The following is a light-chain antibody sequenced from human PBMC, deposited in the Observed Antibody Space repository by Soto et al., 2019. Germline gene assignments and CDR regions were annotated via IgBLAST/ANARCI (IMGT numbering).Light chain of an antibody. J-gene: IGLJ1*01. CDR1: SSNIGAGSD. CDR2: SNN. CDR3: QYYDTSLSGFYV. Sequence: QSVLTQPPAVSGAPGQRVTISCTGSSSNIGAGSDVHWYQQLPGTAPKLLNYSNNNRPSGVPDRFSGSRSGTSASLAITGLQAEDEAYYYCQYYDTSLSGFYVFGSGPKVTVL. V-gene: IGLV1-40*01.